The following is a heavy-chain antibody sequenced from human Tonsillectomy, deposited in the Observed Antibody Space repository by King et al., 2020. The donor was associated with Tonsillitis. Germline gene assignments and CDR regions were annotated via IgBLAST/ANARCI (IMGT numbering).Heavy chain of an antibody. J-gene: IGHJ6*02. Sequence: DVQLVESGGGLVQPGRSLRLSCAASGFTFDDNAMHWVRQAPGKGLEWVSGISWNSGSIGYADSVKGRFTISRDNAKNSLYLQMNSLRAEDTALYYCAKDKGPIVVVVAAKYYYYGMDVWGQGTTVTVSS. V-gene: IGHV3-9*01. CDR2: ISWNSGSI. D-gene: IGHD2-15*01. CDR3: AKDKGPIVVVVAAKYYYYGMDV. CDR1: GFTFDDNA.